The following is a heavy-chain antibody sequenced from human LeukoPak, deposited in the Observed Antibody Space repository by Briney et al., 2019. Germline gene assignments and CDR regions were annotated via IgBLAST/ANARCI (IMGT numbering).Heavy chain of an antibody. CDR3: ARSGRRGYSYGYRFKYYFDY. V-gene: IGHV3-11*04. Sequence: PGGSLRLSCAASGFTFSDHYMSWIRQAPGKGLEWVSYISSSGSTIYYADSVKGRFTISRDNAKNSLYLQMNSLRAEDTAVYYCARSGRRGYSYGYRFKYYFDYWGQGTLVTVSS. J-gene: IGHJ4*02. CDR1: GFTFSDHY. CDR2: ISSSGSTI. D-gene: IGHD5-18*01.